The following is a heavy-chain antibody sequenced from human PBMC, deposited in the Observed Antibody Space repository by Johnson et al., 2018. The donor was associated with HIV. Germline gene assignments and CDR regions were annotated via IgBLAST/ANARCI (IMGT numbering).Heavy chain of an antibody. CDR1: GFTFSSYA. Sequence: QVQLVESGGGVVQPGRSLRLSCAASGFTFSSYAMHWVRQAPGKGLEWVAVISYDGSNKYYADSVKGRFTISRDNSKNTLYLQMISLIAEDMAVYYCARDLYYDFWCGYYSQGGAFEIWGQGTLVTVSS. D-gene: IGHD3-3*01. CDR3: ARDLYYDFWCGYYSQGGAFEI. CDR2: ISYDGSNK. J-gene: IGHJ3*02. V-gene: IGHV3-30-3*01.